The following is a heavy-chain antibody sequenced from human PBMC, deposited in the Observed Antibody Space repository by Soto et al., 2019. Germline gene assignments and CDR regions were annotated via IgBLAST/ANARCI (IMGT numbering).Heavy chain of an antibody. CDR1: GFTVSSNY. D-gene: IGHD3-3*01. V-gene: IGHV3-66*01. CDR3: ARVRSGYYIYYFYYYMDV. CDR2: IYSGGST. J-gene: IGHJ6*03. Sequence: GGSLRLSCAASGFTVSSNYMSWVRQAPGKGLEWVSVIYSGGSTYYADSVKGRFTISRDNSKNTLYLQMNSLRAEDTAVYYCARVRSGYYIYYFYYYMDVWGKGTTVTVSS.